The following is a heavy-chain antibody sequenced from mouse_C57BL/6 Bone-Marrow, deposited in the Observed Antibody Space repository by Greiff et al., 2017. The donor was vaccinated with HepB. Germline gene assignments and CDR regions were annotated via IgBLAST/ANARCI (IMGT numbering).Heavy chain of an antibody. CDR3: ARSAVVGGDY. CDR1: GYTFTSYW. D-gene: IGHD1-1*01. Sequence: QVQLKQPGAELVKPGASVKLSCKASGYTFTSYWMHWVKQRPGRGLEWIGRIDPNSGGTKYNEKFKSKATLTVDKPSSTAYMQLSSLTSEDSAVYYCARSAVVGGDYWGQGTTLTVSS. J-gene: IGHJ2*01. V-gene: IGHV1-72*01. CDR2: IDPNSGGT.